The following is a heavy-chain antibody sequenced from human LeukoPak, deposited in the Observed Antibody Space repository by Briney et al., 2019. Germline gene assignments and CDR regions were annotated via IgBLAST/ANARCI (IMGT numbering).Heavy chain of an antibody. CDR3: ARDLHSGSIAPAYYYYYGMDV. J-gene: IGHJ6*02. CDR1: GYTFTSYA. CDR2: INAGNGNT. D-gene: IGHD6-6*01. V-gene: IGHV1-3*01. Sequence: ASVKVSCKASGYTFTSYAMHWVRQAPGQRLEWMGWINAGNGNTKYSQKFQGRVTITRDTSASTAYMELSSLRSEDTAVYYCARDLHSGSIAPAYYYYYGMDVWGQGTTVTVSS.